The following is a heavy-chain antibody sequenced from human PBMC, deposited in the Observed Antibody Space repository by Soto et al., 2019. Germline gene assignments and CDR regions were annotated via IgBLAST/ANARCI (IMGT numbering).Heavy chain of an antibody. D-gene: IGHD2-15*01. V-gene: IGHV5-10-1*01. CDR2: IDPSDSYT. J-gene: IGHJ6*02. Sequence: GESLKISCKGSGYSFTSYWISWVRQMPGKGLEWMGRIDPSDSYTNYSPSFQGHVTISADKSISTAYLQWSSLKASDTAMYYCARRVVVVAANHSGGMDVWGQGTTVTVSS. CDR3: ARRVVVVAANHSGGMDV. CDR1: GYSFTSYW.